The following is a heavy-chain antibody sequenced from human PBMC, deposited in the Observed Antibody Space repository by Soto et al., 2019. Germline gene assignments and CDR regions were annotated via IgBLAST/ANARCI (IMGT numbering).Heavy chain of an antibody. CDR1: GFTFSSHG. Sequence: GGSLRLSCAASGFTFSSHGMHWVRQAPGKGLEWVAVISYDGSNKYYADSVEGRFTISRDNSKNTLYLQMNSLRVDDTAVYYCARDTNGLSYWGQGTLVTVSS. D-gene: IGHD2-8*01. V-gene: IGHV3-30*03. CDR3: ARDTNGLSY. CDR2: ISYDGSNK. J-gene: IGHJ4*02.